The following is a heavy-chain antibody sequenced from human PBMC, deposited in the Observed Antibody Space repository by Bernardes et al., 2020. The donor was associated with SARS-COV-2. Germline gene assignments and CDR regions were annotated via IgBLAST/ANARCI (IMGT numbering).Heavy chain of an antibody. J-gene: IGHJ4*02. CDR2: IYPAGDS. V-gene: IGHV3-66*01. CDR1: GFTISSFY. D-gene: IGHD6-19*01. Sequence: GGSLRLSCAASGFTISSFYMTWVRQAPGRGLEWVSDIYPAGDSWYANSVRGRFTLSRDNSKNSLYLQMSSLRVDDTAIYYCARGIRDYNIGWYYFDYWGQGTLVTVSS. CDR3: ARGIRDYNIGWYYFDY.